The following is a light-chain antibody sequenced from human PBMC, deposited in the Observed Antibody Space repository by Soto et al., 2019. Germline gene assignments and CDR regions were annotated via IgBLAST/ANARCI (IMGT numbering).Light chain of an antibody. CDR3: CSYAGSSSYV. CDR2: TVT. J-gene: IGLJ1*01. CDR1: SSDIGGYNY. V-gene: IGLV2-11*01. Sequence: QSALTQPRSVSGSPGQSVTISCTGTSSDIGGYNYVSWYQQHPGKAPKLMIYTVTKRPSGVPDRFSGSKSDNTAYLTISVLQADDEADYYCCSYAGSSSYVFGTGTKVTVL.